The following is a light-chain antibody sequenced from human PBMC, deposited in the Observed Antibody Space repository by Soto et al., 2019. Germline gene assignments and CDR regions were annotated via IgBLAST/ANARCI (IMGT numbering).Light chain of an antibody. V-gene: IGLV2-14*03. J-gene: IGLJ1*01. CDR1: SRDVGGYDY. CDR2: DVN. CDR3: GSYTITGTLGGYV. Sequence: QSALTQPASVSGSPGQSITIPCSGTSRDVGGYDYVSWYQQHPGKAPRLIIYDVNDRPSGISSRFSGSKSGNTASLTISGLQAEDEADYYCGSYTITGTLGGYVFGTGTKLTVL.